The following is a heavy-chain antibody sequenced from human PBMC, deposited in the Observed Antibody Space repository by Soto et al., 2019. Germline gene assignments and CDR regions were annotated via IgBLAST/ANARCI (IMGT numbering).Heavy chain of an antibody. CDR2: IYYSGST. CDR3: ARAGTYFYDSSDYYNFDY. Sequence: SETLSLTCTVSGDSISSGNYYWSWIRQHPGKGLEWIGSIYYSGSTYYNPSLKSRVTISVETSKNHFSLKLSSVTAADTAVYYCARAGTYFYDSSDYYNFDYWGQGTLVTLSS. D-gene: IGHD3-22*01. J-gene: IGHJ4*02. V-gene: IGHV4-31*03. CDR1: GDSISSGNYY.